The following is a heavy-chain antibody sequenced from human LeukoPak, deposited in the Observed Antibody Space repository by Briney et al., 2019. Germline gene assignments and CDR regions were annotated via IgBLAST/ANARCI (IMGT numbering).Heavy chain of an antibody. V-gene: IGHV3-30*18. CDR2: ISYDGSNK. Sequence: PGGSLRLSCAASGFTFSSYGMHWVRQAPGKGLEWVAVISYDGSNKYYADSVKGRFTISRDNSKNTLYLQMNSLRAEDTAVYYCAKDTWERYCGSYFDYWGQGTLVTVSS. CDR1: GFTFSSYG. CDR3: AKDTWERYCGSYFDY. J-gene: IGHJ4*02. D-gene: IGHD1-26*01.